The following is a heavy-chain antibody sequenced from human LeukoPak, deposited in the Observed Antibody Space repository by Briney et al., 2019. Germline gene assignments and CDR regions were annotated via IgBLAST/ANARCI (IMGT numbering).Heavy chain of an antibody. CDR1: GYTFTSYY. D-gene: IGHD6-6*01. J-gene: IGHJ6*03. CDR3: AREDGVWAYYMDV. Sequence: ASVKVSCKASGYTFTSYYMHWVRQAPGQGLEWMGIINPSGGSTSYARKFQGRVTMTRDMSTSTVYMELSSLRSEDTAVYYCAREDGVWAYYMDVWGKGTTVTVSS. CDR2: INPSGGST. V-gene: IGHV1-46*01.